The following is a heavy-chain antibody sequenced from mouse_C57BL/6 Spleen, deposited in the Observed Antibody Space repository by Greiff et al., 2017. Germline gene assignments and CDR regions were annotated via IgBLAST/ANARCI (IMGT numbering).Heavy chain of an antibody. J-gene: IGHJ2*01. CDR2: IRNKANGYTT. CDR1: GFTFTDYY. Sequence: EVMLVESGGGLVQPGGSLSLSCAASGFTFTDYYMSWVRQPPGKALEWLGFIRNKANGYTTEYSVSVKGRFTISRDNSQSILYLQMNALRAEDSATYYCARYIYDYDADYFDYWGQGTTLTVSS. CDR3: ARYIYDYDADYFDY. V-gene: IGHV7-3*01. D-gene: IGHD2-4*01.